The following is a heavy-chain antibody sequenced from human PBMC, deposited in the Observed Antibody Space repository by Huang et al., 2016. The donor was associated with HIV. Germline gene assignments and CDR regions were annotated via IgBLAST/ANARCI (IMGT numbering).Heavy chain of an antibody. Sequence: QVQLVESGGGVVQPGGSLRLSCAASGFTFSSYGMNWVRQAPGKGVEWVAFIRNDGSKKYYADSVRGRCTISRDKSKDTLYLQMNSLRAEDTAVYYCAKGSMANAFDIWGQGTMVTVSS. J-gene: IGHJ3*02. CDR2: IRNDGSKK. D-gene: IGHD3-10*01. V-gene: IGHV3-30*02. CDR3: AKGSMANAFDI. CDR1: GFTFSSYG.